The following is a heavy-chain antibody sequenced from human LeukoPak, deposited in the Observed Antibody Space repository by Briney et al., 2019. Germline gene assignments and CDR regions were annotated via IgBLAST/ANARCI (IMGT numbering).Heavy chain of an antibody. Sequence: GGSLRLSCAASGFTFSSYSMNWVRQAPGKGLVWVSRINSDGSITNYADSVKGRFTISRDNAKNTLYLQLNSLRAEDTAVYYCARVYGDYRTWDYWGQGTLVTVSS. CDR3: ARVYGDYRTWDY. D-gene: IGHD4-17*01. CDR2: INSDGSIT. J-gene: IGHJ4*02. V-gene: IGHV3-74*01. CDR1: GFTFSSYS.